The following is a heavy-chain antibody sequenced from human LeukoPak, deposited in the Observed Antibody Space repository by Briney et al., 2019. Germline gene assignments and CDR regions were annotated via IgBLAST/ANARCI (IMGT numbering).Heavy chain of an antibody. CDR3: ARARDSSDWYSLAFDY. Sequence: SETLSLTCAVYGGSFSGYYWSWIRQPPGKGLEWIGEINHSGSTNYNPSLKSRVTISVDTSKNQFSLKLSSVTAADTAVYYCARARDSSDWYSLAFDYWGQGTLVTVSS. CDR2: INHSGST. D-gene: IGHD6-19*01. V-gene: IGHV4-34*01. CDR1: GGSFSGYY. J-gene: IGHJ4*02.